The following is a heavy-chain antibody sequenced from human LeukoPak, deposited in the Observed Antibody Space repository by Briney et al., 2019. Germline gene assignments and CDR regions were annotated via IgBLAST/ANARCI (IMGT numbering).Heavy chain of an antibody. Sequence: ASVKVSCKASGYSFIRYHIHWVRQAPGQGLEWMGVLKLYDGSISHAQKFQGRVTMTSDTSTSTVYMELSSLRSEDTAVYFCAREREVAAGRSLDYWGQGTLVTVSS. CDR3: AREREVAAGRSLDY. CDR2: LKLYDGSI. J-gene: IGHJ4*02. D-gene: IGHD6-13*01. V-gene: IGHV1-46*01. CDR1: GYSFIRYH.